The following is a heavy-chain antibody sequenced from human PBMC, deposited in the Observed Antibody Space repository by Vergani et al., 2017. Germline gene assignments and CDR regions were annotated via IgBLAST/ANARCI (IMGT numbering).Heavy chain of an antibody. CDR2: ISWNSGSI. J-gene: IGHJ6*02. V-gene: IGHV3-9*01. CDR1: GFTFDDYA. Sequence: EVQLVESGGGLVQPGRSLRLSCAASGFTFDDYAMHWVRHAPGKGLEWVSGISWNSGSIGYADSVKGRFTISRDNAKNSLYLRMNSLRAEDTAVYYCARGANVXRYFDWSPRGGMDVWGQGTTVTVSS. CDR3: ARGANVXRYFDWSPRGGMDV. D-gene: IGHD3-9*01.